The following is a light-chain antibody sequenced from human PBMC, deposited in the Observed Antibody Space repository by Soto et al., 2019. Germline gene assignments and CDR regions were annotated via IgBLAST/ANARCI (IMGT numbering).Light chain of an antibody. CDR3: QQCTNWPLA. V-gene: IGKV3-15*01. J-gene: IGKJ1*01. CDR2: GAT. Sequence: EIVMTQSPAILSVSPGERATLSCRAMRTVSSHLSWYQQRSGQAPRLLISGATTRATGIPARFSGSGFGTDFTLTITSLQSQDFAIYYCQQCTNWPLAFGEGSKVDI. CDR1: RTVSSH.